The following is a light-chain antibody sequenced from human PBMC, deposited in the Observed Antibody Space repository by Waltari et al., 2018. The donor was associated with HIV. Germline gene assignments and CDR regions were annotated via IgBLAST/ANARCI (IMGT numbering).Light chain of an antibody. CDR3: QSYDSSLSGWV. CDR2: ADI. Sequence: QPVLTHPPSFSSPPRQRVTLSCPGRSSNIWPVHYLHWYQHLAGTAPKRLSYADINRPSGVTDRFSGSKSVTSASRAITGLQTEDEADYYCQSYDSSLSGWVFGGGTKLTVL. CDR1: SSNIWPVHY. J-gene: IGLJ3*02. V-gene: IGLV1-40*01.